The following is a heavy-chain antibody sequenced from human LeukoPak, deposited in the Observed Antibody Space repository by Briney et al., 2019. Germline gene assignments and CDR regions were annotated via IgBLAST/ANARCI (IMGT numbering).Heavy chain of an antibody. CDR3: AGLPVYYYDTSGFYFDY. D-gene: IGHD3-22*01. CDR1: GFIVSSNY. Sequence: PGGSLRLSCAASGFIVSSNYMSWVRQAPGKGLECVSVIYSGGSTYYTDSVKGRFTISRDNSKNTLYLQMNSLRAEDTAVYYCAGLPVYYYDTSGFYFDYWGQGTLDTVSS. J-gene: IGHJ4*02. CDR2: IYSGGST. V-gene: IGHV3-66*04.